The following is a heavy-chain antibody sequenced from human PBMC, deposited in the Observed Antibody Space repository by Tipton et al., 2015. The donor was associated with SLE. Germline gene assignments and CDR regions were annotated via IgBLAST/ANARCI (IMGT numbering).Heavy chain of an antibody. CDR2: IYYSGSS. CDR3: ARQNIVATRGAFDI. CDR1: GGSISSTTYY. J-gene: IGHJ3*02. Sequence: TLSLTCTVSGGSISSTTYYWGWLRQPPGKGLEWIGIIYYSGSSYCNPSLKSRVTISVDTSKNQFSLWLSSVTAADTAVYYCARQNIVATRGAFDIWCQGTMVTVSS. D-gene: IGHD5-12*01. V-gene: IGHV4-39*01.